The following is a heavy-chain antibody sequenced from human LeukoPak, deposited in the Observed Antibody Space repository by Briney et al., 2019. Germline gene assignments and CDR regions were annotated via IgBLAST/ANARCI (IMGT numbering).Heavy chain of an antibody. CDR3: ARDGYSSGWYFVLDAFDI. Sequence: SETLSLTCTASGHSISSDYYWGWIRQPPGKGLEWIGSLSHSGSTYYNPSLKSRVTISVDTSKNQFSLKLSSVTAADTAVYYCARDGYSSGWYFVLDAFDIWGQGTMVTVSS. D-gene: IGHD6-19*01. CDR1: GHSISSDYY. V-gene: IGHV4-38-2*02. J-gene: IGHJ3*02. CDR2: LSHSGST.